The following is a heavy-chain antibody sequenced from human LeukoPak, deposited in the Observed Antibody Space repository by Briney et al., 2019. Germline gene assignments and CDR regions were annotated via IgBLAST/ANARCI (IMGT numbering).Heavy chain of an antibody. Sequence: GGSLRLSCAASVFTFSSYSMNWVRQAPGKGLEWVSYSSSSSSPIYYAGSVKGRFTISRDNAKNSLYLEINSLTAEDTALYYCAKGNLIGATLVGLDYWGQGTLVTVSS. CDR3: AKGNLIGATLVGLDY. CDR2: SSSSSSPI. V-gene: IGHV3-48*01. D-gene: IGHD2-15*01. CDR1: VFTFSSYS. J-gene: IGHJ4*02.